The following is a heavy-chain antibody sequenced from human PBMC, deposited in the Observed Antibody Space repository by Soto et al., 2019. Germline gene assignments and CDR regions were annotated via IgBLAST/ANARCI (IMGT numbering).Heavy chain of an antibody. D-gene: IGHD6-13*01. CDR2: ISYNENT. V-gene: IGHV4-59*01. J-gene: IGHJ4*02. CDR1: GGSISSFY. CDR3: ARGGAAASTPIHFDY. Sequence: SETLSLTCTVSGGSISSFYWSWVRQPPGKGLEWIGYISYNENTNYNPSLKSRVTISVDRSKNQFSLKLRSVTAADTAVYYCARGGAAASTPIHFDYWGQGTLVTVSS.